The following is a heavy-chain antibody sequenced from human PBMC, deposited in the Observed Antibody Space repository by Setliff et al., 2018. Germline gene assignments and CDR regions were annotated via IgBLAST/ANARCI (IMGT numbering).Heavy chain of an antibody. Sequence: SETLSLTCNVSGDSMSSYYWSWIRQAPGKGLEWLGYIQKRGSTTTKYDPSLGSRISMSLDTSKNQFSLQLSSVSDGDTAVYYCARDQFSSGWYGPPESYFDCWGQGILVTVSS. D-gene: IGHD6-19*01. CDR3: ARDQFSSGWYGPPESYFDC. CDR2: IQKRGSTTT. J-gene: IGHJ4*02. V-gene: IGHV4-59*01. CDR1: GDSMSSYY.